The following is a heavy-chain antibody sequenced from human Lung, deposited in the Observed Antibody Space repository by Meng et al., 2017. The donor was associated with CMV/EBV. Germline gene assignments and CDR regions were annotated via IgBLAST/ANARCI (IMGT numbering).Heavy chain of an antibody. CDR2: IYGDDEK. CDR1: GFSLSTSGVG. D-gene: IGHD6-6*01. CDR3: ARAAARPSDWFNP. V-gene: IGHV2-5*02. J-gene: IGHJ5*02. Sequence: QISLKESGPTLVKPTQTLTLTCTFSGFSLSTSGVGVGWIRHPPGKALECLAIIYGDDEKRYSPSLESRLTVTKDTSKNQVVLTMTNMVPVDTATYYCARAAARPSDWFNPWGQGTLVTVSS.